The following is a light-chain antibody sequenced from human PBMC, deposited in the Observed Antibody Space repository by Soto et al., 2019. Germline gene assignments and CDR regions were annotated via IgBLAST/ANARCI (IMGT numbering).Light chain of an antibody. J-gene: IGLJ1*01. V-gene: IGLV2-14*01. CDR2: DVS. CDR1: SSDVGGYNY. Sequence: QSALTQPASVSGSPGQSITISCTGTSSDVGGYNYVSRYQQHPGKAPQLMIYDVSNRPSGVYNRFSGSKSGNTASLTISGLQAEDEADYYCSSYTSSSTRVFGTGTKLTVL. CDR3: SSYTSSSTRV.